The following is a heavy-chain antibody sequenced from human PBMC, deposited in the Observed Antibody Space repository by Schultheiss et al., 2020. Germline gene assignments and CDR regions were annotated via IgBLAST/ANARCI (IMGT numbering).Heavy chain of an antibody. CDR3: AKGRIPGDSGSYRLYFDY. CDR1: GFTFDDYA. J-gene: IGHJ4*02. CDR2: ISWNSGSI. D-gene: IGHD1-26*01. V-gene: IGHV3-9*01. Sequence: GGSLRLSCAASGFTFDDYAMHWVRQAPGKGLEWVSGISWNSGSIGYADSVKGRFTISRDNAKNSLYLQMNSLRAEDTALYYCAKGRIPGDSGSYRLYFDYWGQGTLVTVSS.